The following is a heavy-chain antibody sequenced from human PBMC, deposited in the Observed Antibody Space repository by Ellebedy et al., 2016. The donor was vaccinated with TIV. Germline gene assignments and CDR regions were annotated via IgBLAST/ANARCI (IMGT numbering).Heavy chain of an antibody. CDR2: VHFDGSTK. CDR1: GFNFGDYS. V-gene: IGHV3-30*02. J-gene: IGHJ4*02. Sequence: PGGSLRLSCAGSGFNFGDYSMNWVRQAPGKGLEWVAFVHFDGSTKFYADSVKGRFTISRDNFKNTMSLQLSSLRTEDTAVYYCAKVVQGSGWSLGHWGQGILISVSS. CDR3: AKVVQGSGWSLGH. D-gene: IGHD6-19*01.